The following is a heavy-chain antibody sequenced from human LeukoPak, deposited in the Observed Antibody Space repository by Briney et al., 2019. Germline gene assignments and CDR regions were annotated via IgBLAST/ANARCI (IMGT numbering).Heavy chain of an antibody. D-gene: IGHD6-19*01. Sequence: PGGSLRLSCAASGFTFSGSPMHWVRQASGKGREWVGRVRSKVNGYATAYAASVKGRFTISRDDSKNTAYLQMNSLKTEDTAVYYCTREGSGWYTDYWGQGTLVTVSS. CDR1: GFTFSGSP. V-gene: IGHV3-73*01. J-gene: IGHJ4*02. CDR3: TREGSGWYTDY. CDR2: VRSKVNGYAT.